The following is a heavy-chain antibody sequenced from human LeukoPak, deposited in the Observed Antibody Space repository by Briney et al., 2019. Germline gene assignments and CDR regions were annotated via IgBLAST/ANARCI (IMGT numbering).Heavy chain of an antibody. D-gene: IGHD2-21*01. Sequence: ASVKVSCKASGYTFTSYDIYWVRQATGQGLEWMGWMNPNSGNTGYAQKFQGRVTMTRNTSISTAYMELSSLRSEDTAVYYCARADRGEADYYFDYWGQGTLVTVSS. J-gene: IGHJ4*02. CDR1: GYTFTSYD. CDR2: MNPNSGNT. CDR3: ARADRGEADYYFDY. V-gene: IGHV1-8*01.